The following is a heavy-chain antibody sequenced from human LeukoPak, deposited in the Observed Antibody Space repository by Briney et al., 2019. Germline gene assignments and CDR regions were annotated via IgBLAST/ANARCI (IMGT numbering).Heavy chain of an antibody. D-gene: IGHD3-10*01. J-gene: IGHJ4*02. Sequence: GASVKVSCKASGYTFTSYGISWVRQAPGQGLEWMGWISAYNGNTNYAQKPQGRGTMTKDTYTSTAYMELRSLRSDDTAVYYCARFDGSGSYYKYQSYFDYWGQGTLVTVSS. CDR1: GYTFTSYG. V-gene: IGHV1-18*04. CDR3: ARFDGSGSYYKYQSYFDY. CDR2: ISAYNGNT.